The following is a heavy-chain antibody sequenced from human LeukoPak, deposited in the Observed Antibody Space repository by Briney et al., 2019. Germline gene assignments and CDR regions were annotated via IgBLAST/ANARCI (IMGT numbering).Heavy chain of an antibody. D-gene: IGHD6-6*01. J-gene: IGHJ4*02. Sequence: PSETLSLTCTVSGGSISSHYWSWIRQPPGKGLEWIGYIYYSGSTNYNPSLKSRVTISVDTSKNQFSLKLSSVTAADTAVYYCARGRYLVDYWGQGTLVTVSS. V-gene: IGHV4-59*11. CDR2: IYYSGST. CDR1: GGSISSHY. CDR3: ARGRYLVDY.